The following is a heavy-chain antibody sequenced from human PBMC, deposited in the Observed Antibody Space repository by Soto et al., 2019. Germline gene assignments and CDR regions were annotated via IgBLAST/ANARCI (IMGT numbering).Heavy chain of an antibody. D-gene: IGHD4-17*01. CDR1: GFTFSSHS. Sequence: WVPLRLSCAATGFTFSSHSMSWVRQAPGKGLEWVANIKQDGSEKYYVDSVKGRFTISRDNAKNSLYLQMNSLRAEDTAVYYCARVGTVTTRRPYCDYWGQGTLVTVS. J-gene: IGHJ4*02. CDR2: IKQDGSEK. CDR3: ARVGTVTTRRPYCDY. V-gene: IGHV3-7*01.